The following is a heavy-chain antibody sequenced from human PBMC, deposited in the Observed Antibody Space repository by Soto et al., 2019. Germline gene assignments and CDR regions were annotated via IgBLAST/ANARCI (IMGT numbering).Heavy chain of an antibody. Sequence: VASVKVSCKASGYTFSIYGINWVRQAPGQGLEWMGWTRPNNGNTKYAQNLQGRVTMTTDTSTSTAYMELRSLRPDDTAVYYCVRDLDGSGSYYTDYWGQGTLVTVS. CDR2: TRPNNGNT. J-gene: IGHJ4*02. D-gene: IGHD3-10*01. CDR3: VRDLDGSGSYYTDY. CDR1: GYTFSIYG. V-gene: IGHV1-18*04.